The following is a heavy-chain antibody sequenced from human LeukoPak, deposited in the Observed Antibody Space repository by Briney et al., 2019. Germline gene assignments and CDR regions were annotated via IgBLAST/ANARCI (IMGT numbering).Heavy chain of an antibody. V-gene: IGHV3-7*01. Sequence: GGSQRLSCAASGFTFNSYWMSWVRQAPGKGLEWVANIKQDESEKYYVDSVKGRFTVSRDNAKKSLYLQMNSLRDEDTAVYYCARVCATTTCYGHWGQGTLVTVSS. J-gene: IGHJ4*02. CDR2: IKQDESEK. CDR1: GFTFNSYW. D-gene: IGHD2-2*01. CDR3: ARVCATTTCYGH.